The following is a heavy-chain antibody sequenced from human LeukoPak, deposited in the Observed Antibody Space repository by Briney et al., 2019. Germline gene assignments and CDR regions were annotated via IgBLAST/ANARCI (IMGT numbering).Heavy chain of an antibody. J-gene: IGHJ4*02. CDR3: ARELYYDSWSGYPDYFDY. CDR2: IYYSGST. V-gene: IGHV4-39*02. Sequence: ASETLSLTCTVSGGSISSGRYYWGWIRQPPGKGLEWVVSIYYSGSTYYNPSLKSRVTISVDTSKNQFSLKLSSVTAADTAVYYCARELYYDSWSGYPDYFDYWGQGTLVTVSS. CDR1: GGSISSGRYY. D-gene: IGHD3-3*01.